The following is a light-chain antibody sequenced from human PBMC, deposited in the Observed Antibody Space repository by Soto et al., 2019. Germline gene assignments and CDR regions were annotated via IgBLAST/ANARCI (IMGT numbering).Light chain of an antibody. V-gene: IGKV3-20*01. J-gene: IGKJ1*01. CDR3: QQHGSSHRT. CDR1: QSVSSSY. Sequence: ESVLPPSPGTLSLSPGERATLSCRASQSVSSSYLAGYQQKPGQTPRLLIYGASSRATCIPDRFSGSGSGTDFTLTISRLEPEDFAVYYCQQHGSSHRTFGHRTKVEIK. CDR2: GAS.